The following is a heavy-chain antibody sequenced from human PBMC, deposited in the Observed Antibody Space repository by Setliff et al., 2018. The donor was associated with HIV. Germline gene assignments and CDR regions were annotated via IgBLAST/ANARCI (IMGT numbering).Heavy chain of an antibody. Sequence: PSETLSLTCSVSGGSIEFSSYYWGWIRQPPGKGLEWIGSVYYSGSTYYNPSLQSRVTISMDTSKNQFSLNLNSVTATDTAVYYCAKHEYCSGKSCYLMNWGQGTLVTVS. V-gene: IGHV4-39*01. CDR2: VYYSGST. CDR1: GGSIEFSSYY. D-gene: IGHD2-2*01. J-gene: IGHJ4*02. CDR3: AKHEYCSGKSCYLMN.